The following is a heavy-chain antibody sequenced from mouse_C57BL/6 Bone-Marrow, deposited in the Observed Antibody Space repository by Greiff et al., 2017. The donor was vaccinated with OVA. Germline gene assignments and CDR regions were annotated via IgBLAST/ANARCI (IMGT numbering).Heavy chain of an antibody. D-gene: IGHD2-5*01. Sequence: EVQLVESGPGLVKPSQSLSLTCSVTGYSITSGYYWNWIRQFPGNKLEWMGYISYDGSNNYNPSLKNRISITRDTSKNQFFLKLNSVTTEDTATYYCARENSNYSYWYFDVGGTGTTVTVSS. CDR1: GYSITSGYY. CDR2: ISYDGSN. V-gene: IGHV3-6*01. J-gene: IGHJ1*03. CDR3: ARENSNYSYWYFDV.